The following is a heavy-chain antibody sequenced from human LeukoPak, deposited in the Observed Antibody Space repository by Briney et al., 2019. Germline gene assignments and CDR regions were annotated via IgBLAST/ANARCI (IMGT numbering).Heavy chain of an antibody. CDR3: ARGGESYDYVWGSYRPTRWFDP. J-gene: IGHJ5*02. CDR2: INHSGST. V-gene: IGHV4-34*01. CDR1: GGSFSGYY. Sequence: SETLSLTCAVYGGSFSGYYWSWIRQPPGKGLEWIGEINHSGSTNYNPSLKSRVTISVDTSKNQFSLKLSSVTAADTAVYYCARGGESYDYVWGSYRPTRWFDPWGQGTLVTVSS. D-gene: IGHD3-16*02.